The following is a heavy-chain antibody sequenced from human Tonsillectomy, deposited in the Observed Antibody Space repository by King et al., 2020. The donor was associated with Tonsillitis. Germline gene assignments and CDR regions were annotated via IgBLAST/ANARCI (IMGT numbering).Heavy chain of an antibody. V-gene: IGHV3-33*05. J-gene: IGHJ4*02. CDR3: ARLES. CDR2: LSSAGTNE. CDR1: GFTFTNHG. Sequence: VQLVESGGGVVQPGRSLRLSCATSGFTFTNHGMHWVRQAPGKGLDWVAALSSAGTNEYYADSVKGRFTISRDTSKNTLYLQMHSLRAEDTAVYYCARLESWGRGTLVTVSS.